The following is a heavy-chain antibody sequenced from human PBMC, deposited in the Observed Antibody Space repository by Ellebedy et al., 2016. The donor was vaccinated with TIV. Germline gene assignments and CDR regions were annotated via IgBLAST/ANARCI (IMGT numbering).Heavy chain of an antibody. V-gene: IGHV4-39*07. CDR3: ARVQKYDFWSGPYYFDY. CDR1: GGSIRSSSYY. J-gene: IGHJ4*02. Sequence: GSLRLSCTVSGGSIRSSSYYWGWIRQPPGKGLEWIGSIYYSGSTYYNPSLKSRVTISVDTSKNQFSLNLSSVTAADTAVYYCARVQKYDFWSGPYYFDYWGQGTLVTVSS. D-gene: IGHD3-3*01. CDR2: IYYSGST.